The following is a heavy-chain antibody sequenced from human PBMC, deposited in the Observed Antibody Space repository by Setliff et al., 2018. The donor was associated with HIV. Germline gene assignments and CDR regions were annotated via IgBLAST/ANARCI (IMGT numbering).Heavy chain of an antibody. CDR2: IYYSGDS. CDR3: ARFARDPTD. CDR1: GASITSSY. V-gene: IGHV4-59*08. J-gene: IGHJ4*02. Sequence: SETLSLTCTVSGASITSSYWTWIRQSPGRGLEYLGYIYYSGDSNYSPSLKSRLSMSLDAPTSQFSLRLNSLTAADTAMYYCARFARDPTDWGRGILVTSPQ.